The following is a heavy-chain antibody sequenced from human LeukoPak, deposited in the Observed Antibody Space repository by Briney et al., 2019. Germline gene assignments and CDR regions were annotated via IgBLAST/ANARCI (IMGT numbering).Heavy chain of an antibody. CDR3: ARDRCGGGSCHYYFDY. V-gene: IGHV3-33*01. CDR2: IWYDGSNK. D-gene: IGHD2-15*01. Sequence: PGGSLRLSCAASGFTFSSYGMHWVRQAPGKGLEWVAVIWYDGSNKYYADSVKGRFTISRDNSKNTLYLQMNSLRADDTAVYFYARDRCGGGSCHYYFDYWGQGTLVTVS. J-gene: IGHJ4*02. CDR1: GFTFSSYG.